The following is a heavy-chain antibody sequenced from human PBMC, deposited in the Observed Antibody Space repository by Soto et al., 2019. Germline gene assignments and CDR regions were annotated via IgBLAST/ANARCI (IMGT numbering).Heavy chain of an antibody. CDR1: GFTFSSYA. CDR3: ATSPSSWLQYYFDY. V-gene: IGHV3-30-3*01. Sequence: GGSLRLSCAASGFTFSSYAMHWVRQAPGKGLEWVAVISYDGSNKYYADSVKGRFTISRDNSKNTPYLQMNSLRAEDTAVYYCATSPSSWLQYYFDYWGQGTLVTVSS. J-gene: IGHJ4*02. CDR2: ISYDGSNK. D-gene: IGHD6-13*01.